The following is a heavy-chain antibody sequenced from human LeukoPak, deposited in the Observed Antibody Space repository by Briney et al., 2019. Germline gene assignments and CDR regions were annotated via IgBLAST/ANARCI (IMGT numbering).Heavy chain of an antibody. Sequence: SETLSLTCTVSGGSISSYYWSWIRQPPGKGLEWIGYIYYSGSTNYNPSLKSRITISVDTSKNQFSLKLSSVTAADTAVYYCARARGHSGYYYMDVWGKGTTVTISS. D-gene: IGHD3-10*01. CDR1: GGSISSYY. CDR2: IYYSGST. CDR3: ARARGHSGYYYMDV. V-gene: IGHV4-59*01. J-gene: IGHJ6*03.